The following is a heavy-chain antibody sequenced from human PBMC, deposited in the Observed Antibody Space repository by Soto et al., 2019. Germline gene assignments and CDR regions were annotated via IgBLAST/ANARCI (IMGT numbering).Heavy chain of an antibody. CDR1: GGSFSCYY. CDR2: INHSATT. J-gene: IGHJ5*01. V-gene: IGHV4-34*09. CDR3: ARGRYCLTGRCFPNWFDS. D-gene: IGHD7-27*01. Sequence: TLSLTFAVYGGSFSCYYWSWIRQPPGKGLEWIGEINHSATTYYNPSFESRVAISVDTSKSQFSLNVTSVTAADTAVYFCARGRYCLTGRCFPNWFDSWGQGALVTVSS.